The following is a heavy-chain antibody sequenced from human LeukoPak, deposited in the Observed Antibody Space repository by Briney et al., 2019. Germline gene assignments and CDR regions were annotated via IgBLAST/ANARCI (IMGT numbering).Heavy chain of an antibody. V-gene: IGHV3-23*01. Sequence: GGSLRLSCAASGLTFSHYAMSWVRQAPGQGLEWVSGISGSAQRTYYADSVKGRFTISRDNFKRTLYLEMNSLRAEDTAVYYCAKRYIANTGPIDYWGQGTLVTVSS. D-gene: IGHD1-1*01. J-gene: IGHJ4*02. CDR3: AKRYIANTGPIDY. CDR2: ISGSAQRT. CDR1: GLTFSHYA.